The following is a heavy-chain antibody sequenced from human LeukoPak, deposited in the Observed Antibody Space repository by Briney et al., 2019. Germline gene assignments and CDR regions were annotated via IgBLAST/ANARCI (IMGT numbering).Heavy chain of an antibody. Sequence: GGSLRLPCTASGFTFGDYAMSWVRQPPGKGLEWVGFIRSKAYGGTTEYAASVKDRFTISRDDSKSIAYLQMDSLKTEDTALYYCSRGGYKGNWFDPWGQGTLVTVSS. V-gene: IGHV3-49*04. J-gene: IGHJ5*02. CDR1: GFTFGDYA. CDR3: SRGGYKGNWFDP. CDR2: IRSKAYGGTT. D-gene: IGHD5-18*01.